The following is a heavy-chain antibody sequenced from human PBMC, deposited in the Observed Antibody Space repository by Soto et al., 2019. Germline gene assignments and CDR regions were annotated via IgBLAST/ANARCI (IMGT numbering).Heavy chain of an antibody. Sequence: QVQLVQSGAEVKKPGASVKVSCKASGYTFTSYAMHWVRQAPGQRLEWMGWINAGNGNTKYSQKFQGRVTVTRDTSASTAYMELSSLRSEDTAVYYCARDGYPPGYCSGGSCYSLDYWGQGTLVTVSS. V-gene: IGHV1-3*01. CDR2: INAGNGNT. D-gene: IGHD2-15*01. J-gene: IGHJ4*02. CDR3: ARDGYPPGYCSGGSCYSLDY. CDR1: GYTFTSYA.